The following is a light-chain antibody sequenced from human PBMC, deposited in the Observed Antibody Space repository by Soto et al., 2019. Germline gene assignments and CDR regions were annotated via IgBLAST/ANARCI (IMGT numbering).Light chain of an antibody. V-gene: IGKV3-20*01. CDR3: QQYGSSPWA. CDR2: GAS. CDR1: QSVSSSY. J-gene: IGKJ1*01. Sequence: EMVLTQSPGTLSLSPGERATLSCRASQSVSSSYLAWYQHKPGQAPRLLIYGASSRATDIPDRFSGSGSGTDFTLTISRLEPEDFAVYYCQQYGSSPWAFGQGTRVDIK.